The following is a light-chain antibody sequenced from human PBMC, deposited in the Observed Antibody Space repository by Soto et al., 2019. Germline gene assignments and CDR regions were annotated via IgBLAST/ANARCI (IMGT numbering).Light chain of an antibody. Sequence: EIVLTQSPGTLSLSPGERATLSCRASQSVSSKYLAWYQQKPGQAPRVLIYGTSISASGVPERFSGGGSGTDFTLTITRLEPEDFAVYYCQEYDSSLFTFGTGTKVDFK. V-gene: IGKV3-20*01. J-gene: IGKJ3*01. CDR2: GTS. CDR3: QEYDSSLFT. CDR1: QSVSSKY.